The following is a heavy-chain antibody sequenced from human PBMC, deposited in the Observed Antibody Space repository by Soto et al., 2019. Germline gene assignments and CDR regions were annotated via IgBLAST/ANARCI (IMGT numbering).Heavy chain of an antibody. D-gene: IGHD3-22*01. CDR3: ARDRDNDYYDSSGYYYSLGY. CDR1: GFTFSLYA. V-gene: IGHV3-30-3*01. CDR2: ISYDGSNK. Sequence: QVQLVESGGGVVQPGRSLRLSCAASGFTFSLYAMHWVRQAPGKGLEWVAVISYDGSNKYYSDSVKGRFTISRDNSKNTLYLQMNSLRAEDTAVYYCARDRDNDYYDSSGYYYSLGYWGQGTLVTVSS. J-gene: IGHJ4*02.